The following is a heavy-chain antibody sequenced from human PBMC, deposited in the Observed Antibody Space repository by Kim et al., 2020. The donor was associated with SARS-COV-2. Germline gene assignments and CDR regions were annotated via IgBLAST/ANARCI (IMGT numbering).Heavy chain of an antibody. D-gene: IGHD3-9*01. J-gene: IGHJ6*02. CDR2: ISSSGSTI. Sequence: GGSLRLSCAASGFTFSSYEMNWVRQAPGKGLEWVSYISSSGSTIYYADSVKGRFTISRDNAKNSLYLQMNSLRAEDTAVYYCARDSRDQVLRYFDWFPGHYYYYGMDVWGQGTTVTVSS. CDR1: GFTFSSYE. V-gene: IGHV3-48*03. CDR3: ARDSRDQVLRYFDWFPGHYYYYGMDV.